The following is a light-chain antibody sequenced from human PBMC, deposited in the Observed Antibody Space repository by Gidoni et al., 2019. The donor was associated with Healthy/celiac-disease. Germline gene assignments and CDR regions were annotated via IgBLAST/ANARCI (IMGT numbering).Light chain of an antibody. CDR2: DAS. J-gene: IGKJ4*01. CDR1: QRVSSY. CDR3: QQRSNWLT. V-gene: IGKV3-11*01. Sequence: EIVLTQSPATLSSSPGERATLSCRASQRVSSYLAWYQQKPGQAPRLLIYDASNRATGIPARFSGSGSGTDFTLTISSLEPEDFAVYYCQQRSNWLTFGGGTKVEIK.